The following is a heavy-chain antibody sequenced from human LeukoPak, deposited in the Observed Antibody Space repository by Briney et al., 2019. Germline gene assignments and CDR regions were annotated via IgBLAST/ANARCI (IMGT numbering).Heavy chain of an antibody. J-gene: IGHJ4*02. CDR3: TGGSGWYSPDY. V-gene: IGHV3-73*01. Sequence: HPGGSLKLSCAASGFTFGGSVMHWVRQASGKGLEWVGRITSKPNSYATVYAASVKGRFTISSDDSKNMAYLQMNSLKTEDTAVYYCTGGSGWYSPDYWGQGTLVTVSS. D-gene: IGHD6-19*01. CDR2: ITSKPNSYAT. CDR1: GFTFGGSV.